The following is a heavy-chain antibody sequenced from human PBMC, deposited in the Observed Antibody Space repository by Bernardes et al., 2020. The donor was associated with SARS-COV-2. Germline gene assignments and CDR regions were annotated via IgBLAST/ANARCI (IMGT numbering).Heavy chain of an antibody. Sequence: SETLSLTCTVSVVSISSYYWGWIRQPARQRLEWIRRIHTSGSTNYNPPLHRRVTMPVDNSKNQFSLKLSPVTAADTAVYYCAGTYYYGSGSYYNVWGYYYGMDVWGQGTTVTVSS. D-gene: IGHD3-10*01. J-gene: IGHJ6*02. V-gene: IGHV4-4*07. CDR1: VVSISSYY. CDR3: AGTYYYGSGSYYNVWGYYYGMDV. CDR2: IHTSGST.